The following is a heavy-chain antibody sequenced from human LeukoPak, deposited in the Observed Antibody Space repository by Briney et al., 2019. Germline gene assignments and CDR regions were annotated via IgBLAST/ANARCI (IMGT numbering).Heavy chain of an antibody. D-gene: IGHD2-2*01. Sequence: GASVKVSCKVSGYTLTELSMHWVRQAPGKGLEWMGGFDPEDGETIYAQKFQGRVTITADESTSTAYMELRSLRSDNTAVYYCARDARDIVVVPAGHDAFDIWGQGTMVTVSS. CDR3: ARDARDIVVVPAGHDAFDI. CDR2: FDPEDGET. J-gene: IGHJ3*02. CDR1: GYTLTELS. V-gene: IGHV1-24*01.